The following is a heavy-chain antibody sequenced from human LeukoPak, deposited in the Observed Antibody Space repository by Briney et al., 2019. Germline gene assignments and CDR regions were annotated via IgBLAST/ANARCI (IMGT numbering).Heavy chain of an antibody. CDR1: GSSFTSYW. CDR3: ARLSGYSYGFDY. Sequence: GASLQISCQGSGSSFTSYWIGGVRQLPGKGLEWMGIIYPGDSDTRYSPSFQGQVTISADKSISTAYLQWSSLKASDTAMYYCARLSGYSYGFDYWGQGTLVTVSS. CDR2: IYPGDSDT. D-gene: IGHD5-18*01. V-gene: IGHV5-51*01. J-gene: IGHJ4*02.